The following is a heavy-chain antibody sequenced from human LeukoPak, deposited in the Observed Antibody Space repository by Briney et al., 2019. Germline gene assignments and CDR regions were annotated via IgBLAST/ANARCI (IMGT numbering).Heavy chain of an antibody. CDR2: ISGSGSNT. CDR1: GFSFSSYE. J-gene: IGHJ4*02. D-gene: IGHD1-14*01. CDR3: AKEGGLNPSGH. Sequence: GGSLRLSYAASGFSFSSYELNWVRQPPGRGLEWVSYISGSGSNTYYADSVKGRFTISRDNAENSLYLQMNSLTVEDTAMYFCAKEGGLNPSGHWGQGTLVSVSS. V-gene: IGHV3-48*03.